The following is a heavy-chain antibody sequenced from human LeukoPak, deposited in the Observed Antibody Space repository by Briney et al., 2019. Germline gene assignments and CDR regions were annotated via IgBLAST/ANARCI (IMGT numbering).Heavy chain of an antibody. Sequence: GGSLRLSCAASGFTFSSYNMNWVRQAPGKGLEWVSYIGSSSTVNYADSVKGRFTISRDNAKNSLYLQMNSLRDEDTAVYYCARDTAAGESLLSPGYWGQGTLVTVSS. CDR1: GFTFSSYN. V-gene: IGHV3-48*02. J-gene: IGHJ4*02. D-gene: IGHD6-13*01. CDR2: IGSSSTV. CDR3: ARDTAAGESLLSPGY.